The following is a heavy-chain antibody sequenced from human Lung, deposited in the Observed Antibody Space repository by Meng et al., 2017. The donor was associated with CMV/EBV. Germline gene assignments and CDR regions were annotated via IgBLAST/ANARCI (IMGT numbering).Heavy chain of an antibody. CDR1: GLTFSSYG. Sequence: ESXKISCAASGLTFSSYGMSWVRQAPGKGLEWVSSIGATAGGTYYADSVKGRFTISRDNAKNTLYLQMNSLRAEDTAVYYCAKYSAVGERLYYFDYWGHGTXVTVSS. CDR2: IGATAGGT. CDR3: AKYSAVGERLYYFDY. J-gene: IGHJ4*01. V-gene: IGHV3-23*01. D-gene: IGHD2-21*01.